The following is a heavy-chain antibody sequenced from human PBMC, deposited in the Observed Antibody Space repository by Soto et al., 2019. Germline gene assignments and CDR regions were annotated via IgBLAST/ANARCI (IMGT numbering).Heavy chain of an antibody. CDR2: ISYDRSDK. V-gene: IGHV3-30*18. D-gene: IGHD2-15*01. CDR3: AKGVVVATTCFQN. CDR1: GFTFSSYG. Sequence: QVQLVESGGGVVQPGRSLRLSCAASGFTFSSYGMHWVRQAPGKGLEWVAVISYDRSDKYYADSVKGRFTISRDNSNNTRYLQMDSLSAEDPAVYYCAKGVVVATTCFQNWGEGTLVTVSS. J-gene: IGHJ1*01.